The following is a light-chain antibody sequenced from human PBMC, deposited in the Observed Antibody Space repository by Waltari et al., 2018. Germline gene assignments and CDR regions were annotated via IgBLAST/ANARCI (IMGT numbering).Light chain of an antibody. J-gene: IGKJ3*01. CDR2: GAS. CDR3: QQYNNWPPGFT. Sequence: EIVMTQSPATLSVSPGERATLPCRASQSVSSNLAWYHQTPGQAPRLLIDGASTRATGIPARFSGSGSGTEFTLTISSMQSEDFAVYYCQQYNNWPPGFTFGPGTKVDIK. V-gene: IGKV3-15*01. CDR1: QSVSSN.